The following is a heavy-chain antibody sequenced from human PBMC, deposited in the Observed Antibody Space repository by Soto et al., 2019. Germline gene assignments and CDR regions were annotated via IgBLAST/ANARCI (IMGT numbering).Heavy chain of an antibody. D-gene: IGHD3-22*01. CDR2: ISGSGGST. J-gene: IGHJ3*02. V-gene: IGHV3-23*01. CDR3: AKDLGLYYYDSSGYPNPGCVFDI. CDR1: GFTFSSYA. Sequence: GGSLRLSCAASGFTFSSYAMSWVRQAPGKGLEWVSAISGSGGSTYYADSVKGRFTISRDNSKNTLYLQMNSLRAEDTAVYYCAKDLGLYYYDSSGYPNPGCVFDIWGQGTMVTVSS.